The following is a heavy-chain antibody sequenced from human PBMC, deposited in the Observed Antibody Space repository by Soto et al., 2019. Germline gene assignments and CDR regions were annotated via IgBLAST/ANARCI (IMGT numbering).Heavy chain of an antibody. CDR2: ISGSGGST. D-gene: IGHD3-22*01. CDR1: GFTFSSYA. J-gene: IGHJ1*01. V-gene: IGHV3-23*01. Sequence: GGSLRLSCAASGFTFSSYAMSWVRQAPGKGLEWVSAISGSGGSTYYADSVKGRFTISRDNSKNTLYLQMNSLRAEDTAVYYCANSYYDSSGYYPTLKEFQHWGQGTLVTVSS. CDR3: ANSYYDSSGYYPTLKEFQH.